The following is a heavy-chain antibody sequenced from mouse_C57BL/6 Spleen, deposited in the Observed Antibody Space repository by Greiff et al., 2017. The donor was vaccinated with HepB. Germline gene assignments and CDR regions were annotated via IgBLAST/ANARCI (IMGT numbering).Heavy chain of an antibody. CDR1: GFNIKDDY. Sequence: EVQLQQSGAELVRPGASVKLSCTASGFNIKDDYMHWVKQRPEQGLEWIGWIDPENGDTDYASKFQGKATITADTSSNTAYLQLSSLTSEDTAAYYCTEALDGYPDYWGQGTTLTVSS. CDR3: TEALDGYPDY. J-gene: IGHJ2*01. D-gene: IGHD2-3*01. CDR2: IDPENGDT. V-gene: IGHV14-4*01.